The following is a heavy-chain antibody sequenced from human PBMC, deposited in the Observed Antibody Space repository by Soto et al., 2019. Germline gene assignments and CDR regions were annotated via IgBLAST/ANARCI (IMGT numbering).Heavy chain of an antibody. CDR2: IYYSGST. D-gene: IGHD1-26*01. CDR3: ARLSGSSGGFDY. Sequence: PSETLSLTCTVSGGSISSSSYYWGWIRQPPGKGLEWIGSIYYSGSTYYNPSLKSRVTISVDTSKNQFSLKLSSVTAADTAVYYCARLSGSSGGFDYWGQGTLVTVSS. J-gene: IGHJ4*02. CDR1: GGSISSSSYY. V-gene: IGHV4-39*01.